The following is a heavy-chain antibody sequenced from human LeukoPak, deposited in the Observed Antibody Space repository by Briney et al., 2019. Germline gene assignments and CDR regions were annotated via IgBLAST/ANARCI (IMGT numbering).Heavy chain of an antibody. V-gene: IGHV4-34*01. Sequence: SETLSLTCAVYGGSFSGSYWRWISHPPGKGLEWIGEINHSGSTNYNPSLKSRVTVSVDTSKNQFSLKLSSLTAADTAVYYCVSLRNIVVVPAASPGSWGQGTLVTVSS. D-gene: IGHD2-2*01. CDR2: INHSGST. J-gene: IGHJ5*02. CDR3: VSLRNIVVVPAASPGS. CDR1: GGSFSGSY.